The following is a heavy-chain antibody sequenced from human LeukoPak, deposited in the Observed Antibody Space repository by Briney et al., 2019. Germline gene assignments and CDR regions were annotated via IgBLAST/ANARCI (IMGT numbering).Heavy chain of an antibody. J-gene: IGHJ6*02. CDR1: GGSISSYY. V-gene: IGHV4-59*01. Sequence: SETLSLTCTVSGGSISSYYWSWIRQPPGKGLEWIGYIYYSGSTNYNPSLKSRVTISVDTSKNQFSLKLSSVTAADTAVYYCARGQWLVPDYYYYGMDVWGQGTTVTVSS. CDR2: IYYSGST. CDR3: ARGQWLVPDYYYYGMDV. D-gene: IGHD6-19*01.